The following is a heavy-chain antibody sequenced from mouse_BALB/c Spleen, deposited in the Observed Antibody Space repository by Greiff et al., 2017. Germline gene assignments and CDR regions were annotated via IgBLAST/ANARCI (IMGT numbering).Heavy chain of an antibody. CDR3: TRDDGYFDY. D-gene: IGHD2-3*01. CDR2: ISNGGGST. V-gene: IGHV5-12-2*01. J-gene: IGHJ2*01. CDR1: GFTFSSYT. Sequence: DVHLVESGGGLVQPGGSLKLSCAASGFTFSSYTMSWVRQTPEKRLEWVAYISNGGGSTYYPDTVKGRFTISRDNAKNTLYLQMSSLKSEDTAMYYCTRDDGYFDYWGQGTTLTVSS.